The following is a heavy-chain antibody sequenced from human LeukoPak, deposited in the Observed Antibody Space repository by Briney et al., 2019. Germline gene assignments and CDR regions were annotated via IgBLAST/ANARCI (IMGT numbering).Heavy chain of an antibody. D-gene: IGHD2-2*01. Sequence: SETLSLTCTVSGGSINGYYWSWIRQPPGKGLEWIGYIHYSGSANYNPSLKSRITISVDTSKNQFSLKLSSVTAADTAVYYCARLPAIFSYYFDYWGQGTLVTVSS. V-gene: IGHV4-59*12. CDR2: IHYSGSA. J-gene: IGHJ4*02. CDR3: ARLPAIFSYYFDY. CDR1: GGSINGYY.